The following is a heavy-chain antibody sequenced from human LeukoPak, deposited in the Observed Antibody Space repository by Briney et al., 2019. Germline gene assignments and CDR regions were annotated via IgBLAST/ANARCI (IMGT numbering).Heavy chain of an antibody. CDR3: ARDRNQYYYGSNEYGMDV. V-gene: IGHV3-66*01. D-gene: IGHD3-10*01. J-gene: IGHJ6*02. CDR1: GFTFTSYG. CDR2: IYSGGST. Sequence: GGSLRLSCVASGFTFTSYGMSWVRQAPGKGLEWVSVIYSGGSTYYADSVKGRFTISRDNSKNTLYLQMNSLRAEDTAVYYCARDRNQYYYGSNEYGMDVWGQGTTVAVSS.